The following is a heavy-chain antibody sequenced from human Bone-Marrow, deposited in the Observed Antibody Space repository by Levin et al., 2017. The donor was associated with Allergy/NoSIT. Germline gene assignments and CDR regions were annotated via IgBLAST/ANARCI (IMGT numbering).Heavy chain of an antibody. CDR1: GFTFSTYW. D-gene: IGHD3-3*01. Sequence: PGGSLRLSCAASGFTFSTYWMSWVRQAPGKGLEWVANIKQDGSAKYYVDSVKGRFTISRDNAQNSVYLHMNSLRAEDTAVYYCARSYPLEWLLWGQGTLVTVSS. J-gene: IGHJ4*02. V-gene: IGHV3-7*01. CDR2: IKQDGSAK. CDR3: ARSYPLEWLL.